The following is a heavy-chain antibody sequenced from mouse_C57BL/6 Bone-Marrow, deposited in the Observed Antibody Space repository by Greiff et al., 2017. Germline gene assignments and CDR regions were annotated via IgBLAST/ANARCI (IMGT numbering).Heavy chain of an antibody. CDR1: GFTFSDYY. Sequence: EVKVVESEGGLVQPGSSMKLSCTASGFTFSDYYMAWVRQVPEKGLEWVANINYDGSSTYYLDSLKSRFIISRDNAKNILYLQMSSLKSEDTATYYCARDRYYGSSFFFDYWGQGTTLTVSS. D-gene: IGHD1-1*01. J-gene: IGHJ2*01. CDR2: INYDGSST. CDR3: ARDRYYGSSFFFDY. V-gene: IGHV5-16*01.